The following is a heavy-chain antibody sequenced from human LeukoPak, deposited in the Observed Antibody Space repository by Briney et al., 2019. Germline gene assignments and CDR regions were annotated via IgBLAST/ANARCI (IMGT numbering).Heavy chain of an antibody. CDR2: MYYSGST. Sequence: PSETLSLTCTVSGGSISSYYWSWIRQPPGKGLEWIGYMYYSGSTNYNASLKSRVTISVDTSKNQVSLKLSSLTGADTAVYYCASGTTVTTFDYWGQGTLVTVSS. D-gene: IGHD4-17*01. CDR3: ASGTTVTTFDY. J-gene: IGHJ4*02. V-gene: IGHV4-59*08. CDR1: GGSISSYY.